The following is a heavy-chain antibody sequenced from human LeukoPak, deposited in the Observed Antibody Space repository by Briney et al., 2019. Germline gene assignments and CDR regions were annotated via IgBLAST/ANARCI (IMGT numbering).Heavy chain of an antibody. Sequence: PSETLSLTCTGSGGSISSSSYYWSWIRQPPGKGLEWIGNIYYSGSTNYNPSLKSRVTISVDTSKNQFSLKLSSVTAADTAVYYCARSGEKGSSSWLAVDYWGQGTLVTV. CDR3: ARSGEKGSSSWLAVDY. J-gene: IGHJ4*02. V-gene: IGHV4-61*05. CDR1: GGSISSSSYY. D-gene: IGHD6-13*01. CDR2: IYYSGST.